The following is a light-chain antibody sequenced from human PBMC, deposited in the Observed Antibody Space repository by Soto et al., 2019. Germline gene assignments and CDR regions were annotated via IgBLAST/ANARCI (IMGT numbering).Light chain of an antibody. Sequence: EIVLTQSPATLSLSPGERATLSCRASQSVNSYLAWYQQKPGQAPRLLIYDASNRATGIPARFSGSGSGTDFSLTISSLEPEDLAVYYCQQRSKWPLTLGGGTKVDIK. V-gene: IGKV3-11*01. J-gene: IGKJ4*01. CDR3: QQRSKWPLT. CDR1: QSVNSY. CDR2: DAS.